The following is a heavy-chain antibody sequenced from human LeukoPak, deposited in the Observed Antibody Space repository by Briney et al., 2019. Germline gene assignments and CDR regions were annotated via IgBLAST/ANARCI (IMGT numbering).Heavy chain of an antibody. V-gene: IGHV3-66*01. CDR2: IYSGGST. D-gene: IGHD1-20*01. CDR3: ARDNWNDAFDY. Sequence: PGGSLRLSCAASGFTVSSNYMSWVRQAPGKGLVWVSVIYSGGSTYYADSVKGRFTISRDNSKNTLYLQMNSLRAEDTAVYYCARDNWNDAFDYWGQGTLVTVSS. J-gene: IGHJ4*02. CDR1: GFTVSSNY.